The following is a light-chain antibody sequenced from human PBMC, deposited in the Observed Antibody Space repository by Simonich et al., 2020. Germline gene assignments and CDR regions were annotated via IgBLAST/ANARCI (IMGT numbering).Light chain of an antibody. V-gene: IGKV4-1*01. CDR1: QSVLYSSNNKNY. CDR3: QQYYSTPPWT. Sequence: DIVMTQSPDSLAVSLGARATINCKSSQSVLYSSNNKNYLAWYQQKPGQPPKLLIYWASTRESGVPDRFSGSGSGTDFTLPISSLQAEDVAVYYCQQYYSTPPWTFGQGTKVEIK. J-gene: IGKJ1*01. CDR2: WAS.